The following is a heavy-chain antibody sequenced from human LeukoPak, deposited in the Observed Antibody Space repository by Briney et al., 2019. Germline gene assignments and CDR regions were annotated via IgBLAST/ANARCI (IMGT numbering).Heavy chain of an antibody. D-gene: IGHD3-22*01. V-gene: IGHV3-21*01. CDR1: GFTFSSYS. CDR2: ISGSSSYI. Sequence: PGGSLRLSCAASGFTFSSYSMNWVRQAPGKGLEWVSSISGSSSYIYYADSVKGRFTISRDNAKNSLFLQMNSLRVEDTAVYYCARHVVAVGFDYWGQGTLVTVSS. CDR3: ARHVVAVGFDY. J-gene: IGHJ4*02.